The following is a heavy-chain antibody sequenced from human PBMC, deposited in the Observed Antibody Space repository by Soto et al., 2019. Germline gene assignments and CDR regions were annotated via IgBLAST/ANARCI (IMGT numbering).Heavy chain of an antibody. Sequence: ASVKVSCKASGGTFSSYAISWVRQAPGQGLEWMGGIIPIFGTANYAQKFQGRVTITADESTSTAYMELSSLRSEDTAVYYCARDRGQQLVPSWQLPHHDAFDIWGQGTMVTVSS. D-gene: IGHD6-13*01. CDR3: ARDRGQQLVPSWQLPHHDAFDI. CDR1: GGTFSSYA. J-gene: IGHJ3*02. V-gene: IGHV1-69*13. CDR2: IIPIFGTA.